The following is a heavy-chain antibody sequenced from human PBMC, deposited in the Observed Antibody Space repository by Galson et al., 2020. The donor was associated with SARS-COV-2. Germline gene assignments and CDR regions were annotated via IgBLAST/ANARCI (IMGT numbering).Heavy chain of an antibody. J-gene: IGHJ4*02. Sequence: ASVKVSCKASGYTFNRYGISWVRQAPGQGPEWLGWISCHNGNTNYPQKFQGRVTMTTDKWTNTVYMELRSLRSDDTAVYYCAREEDPTDFNPYFDYWGQGTQVTVSS. CDR3: AREEDPTDFNPYFDY. V-gene: IGHV1-18*04. D-gene: IGHD2-21*02. CDR1: GYTFNRYG. CDR2: ISCHNGNT.